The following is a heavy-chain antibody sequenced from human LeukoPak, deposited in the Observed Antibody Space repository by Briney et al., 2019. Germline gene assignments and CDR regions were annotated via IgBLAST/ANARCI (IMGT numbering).Heavy chain of an antibody. J-gene: IGHJ4*02. CDR3: ARQYSSGWYYFDY. CDR1: GGSFSGYY. D-gene: IGHD6-19*01. V-gene: IGHV4-59*08. CDR2: IYYSGST. Sequence: KPSETLSLTCAVYGGSFSGYYWSWIRQPPGKGLEWIGYIYYSGSTNYNPSLKSRVTISVDTSKNQFSLKLSSVTAADTAVYYCARQYSSGWYYFDYWGQGTLVTVSS.